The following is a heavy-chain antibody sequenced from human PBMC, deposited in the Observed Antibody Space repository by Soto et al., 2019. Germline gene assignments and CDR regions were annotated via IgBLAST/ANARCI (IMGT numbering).Heavy chain of an antibody. J-gene: IGHJ5*02. V-gene: IGHV4-34*01. D-gene: IGHD3-10*01. Sequence: QVQLQQWGAGLLKPSDTLSLTCAVYGVSFSGYYWSWIRQPPGNGLEWFGEINHSGSTNYNPSLKSRVTISVDTSKKQVALKLSAVTAAGTAVYYSASGAGPKYYDGSWSHMGRWFDPWCQGTMVTVFS. CDR1: GVSFSGYY. CDR3: ASGAGPKYYDGSWSHMGRWFDP. CDR2: INHSGST.